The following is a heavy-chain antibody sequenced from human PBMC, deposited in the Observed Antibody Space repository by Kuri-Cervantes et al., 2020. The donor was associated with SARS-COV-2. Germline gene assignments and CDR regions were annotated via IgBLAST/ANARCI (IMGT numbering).Heavy chain of an antibody. CDR3: AKGPYDFWSGYYLYYFDY. D-gene: IGHD3-3*01. J-gene: IGHJ4*02. CDR2: ISGSGGST. V-gene: IGHV3-23*01. CDR1: GFTFSSYA. Sequence: GGSLRLSCAASGFTFSSYAMSWVRQAPGKGLEWVSAISGSGGSTYYADSVKGRFTISRDNSKNTLYLQMNNLRAEDTAVYYCAKGPYDFWSGYYLYYFDYWGQGTLVTVSS.